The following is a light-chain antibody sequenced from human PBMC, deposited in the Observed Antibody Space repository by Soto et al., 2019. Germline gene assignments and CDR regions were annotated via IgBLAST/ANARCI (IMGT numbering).Light chain of an antibody. CDR2: GAS. Sequence: EIVMTQSPATLAVSPGERATLSCRASQSVSMNLAWYQQKPGQAPRLLIHGASTRATGIPGRFSGSGSGTESTLTISSLQSEDFAVYYCQQYNSWPPHTFGQGTKVEI. CDR1: QSVSMN. V-gene: IGKV3-15*01. J-gene: IGKJ2*01. CDR3: QQYNSWPPHT.